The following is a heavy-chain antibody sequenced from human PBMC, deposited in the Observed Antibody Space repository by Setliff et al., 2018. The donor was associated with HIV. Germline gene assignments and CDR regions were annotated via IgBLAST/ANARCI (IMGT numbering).Heavy chain of an antibody. V-gene: IGHV3-7*01. J-gene: IGHJ4*02. CDR3: AKDQYDYVWGSYLTCDY. CDR1: GFTFSSYW. CDR2: IKQDGSEK. Sequence: PGGSLRLSCAASGFTFSSYWMSWVRQAPGKGLEWVANIKQDGSEKYYADSVKGRFTISRDNAKNSLFLQMNSLRAEDTAVYYCAKDQYDYVWGSYLTCDYWGQGTLVTVSS. D-gene: IGHD3-16*02.